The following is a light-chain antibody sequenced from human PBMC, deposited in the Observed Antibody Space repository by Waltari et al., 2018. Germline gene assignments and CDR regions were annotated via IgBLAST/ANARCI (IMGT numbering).Light chain of an antibody. Sequence: QSALTQPASVSGSPGQSITISCTGTSSDVGGYNYVSWYQQHQGKAPKLMIYDVSKRPAGVFNRFSGSKSGNTASLTISGLQAEDEADYYCSSYTSSSTLFGTGTKV. CDR1: SSDVGGYNY. J-gene: IGLJ1*01. CDR2: DVS. V-gene: IGLV2-14*01. CDR3: SSYTSSSTL.